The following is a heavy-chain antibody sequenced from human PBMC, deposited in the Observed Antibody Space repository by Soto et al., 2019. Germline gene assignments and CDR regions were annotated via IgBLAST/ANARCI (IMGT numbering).Heavy chain of an antibody. D-gene: IGHD6-13*01. CDR1: GGSISSGGYY. Sequence: SETLSLTCTVSGGSISSGGYYWSWIRQHPGKGLEWIGYIYYSGSTYYNPSLKSRVTISVDTSKNQFSLKLSSVTAADTAVYYCARRRSSSPRFDPWGQGTLVTVSS. J-gene: IGHJ5*02. V-gene: IGHV4-31*03. CDR3: ARRRSSSPRFDP. CDR2: IYYSGST.